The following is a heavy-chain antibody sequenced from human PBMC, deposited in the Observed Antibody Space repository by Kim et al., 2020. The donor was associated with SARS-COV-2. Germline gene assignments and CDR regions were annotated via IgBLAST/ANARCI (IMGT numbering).Heavy chain of an antibody. CDR2: IRHSGST. D-gene: IGHD3-10*01. CDR3: ARDGSLGSGTYDGFDI. Sequence: SETLSLTCTVSGYSISSGYYWAWVRQPPGKGLGLIGSIRHSGSTYYSPSLKSRVTVTIDTSRNQFSLKLTSVTAADTAVYYCARDGSLGSGTYDGFDIWGQGTMVTVSS. CDR1: GYSISSGYY. J-gene: IGHJ3*02. V-gene: IGHV4-38-2*02.